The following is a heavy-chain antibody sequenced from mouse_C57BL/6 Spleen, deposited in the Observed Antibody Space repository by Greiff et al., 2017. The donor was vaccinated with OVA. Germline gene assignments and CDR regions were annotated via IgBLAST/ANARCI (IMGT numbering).Heavy chain of an antibody. D-gene: IGHD3-2*02. CDR2: IDPSDSET. V-gene: IGHV1-52*01. CDR3: ARGTAQAILFAY. Sequence: QVQLQQPGAELVRPGSSVKLSCKASGYTFTSYWMHWVKQRPIQGLEWIGNIDPSDSETHYNQKFKDKATLTVDKSSSTAYMQLSSLTSEDSAVYYCARGTAQAILFAYWGQGTLVTVSA. CDR1: GYTFTSYW. J-gene: IGHJ3*01.